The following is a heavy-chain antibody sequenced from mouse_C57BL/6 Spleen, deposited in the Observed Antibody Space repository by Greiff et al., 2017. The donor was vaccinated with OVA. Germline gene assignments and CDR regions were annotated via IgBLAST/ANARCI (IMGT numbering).Heavy chain of an antibody. Sequence: VMLVESGPELVKPGASVKLSCKASGYTFTSYDINWVKQRPGQGLEWIGWIYPRDGSTKYNEKFKGKATLTVDTSSSTAYMELHSLTSEDSAVYFCARARSSYYNSSSDGYFDVWGTGTTVTVSS. CDR3: ARARSSYYNSSSDGYFDV. V-gene: IGHV1-85*01. J-gene: IGHJ1*03. D-gene: IGHD1-1*01. CDR2: IYPRDGST. CDR1: GYTFTSYD.